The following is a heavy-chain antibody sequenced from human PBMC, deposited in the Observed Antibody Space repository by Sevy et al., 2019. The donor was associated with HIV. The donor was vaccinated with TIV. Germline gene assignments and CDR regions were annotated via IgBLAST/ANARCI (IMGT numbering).Heavy chain of an antibody. CDR1: GFTVSSNY. Sequence: GGSLRLSCAASGFTVSSNYMSWVRQAPGKGLEWVSVIYSGGSTYYADSVKGRFTISRDNSKNTLYLQMNSLRAEDTAVYYCARGPHYYDSSGYYLAEFYFDYWGQGTLVTVSS. D-gene: IGHD3-22*01. CDR2: IYSGGST. J-gene: IGHJ4*02. V-gene: IGHV3-53*01. CDR3: ARGPHYYDSSGYYLAEFYFDY.